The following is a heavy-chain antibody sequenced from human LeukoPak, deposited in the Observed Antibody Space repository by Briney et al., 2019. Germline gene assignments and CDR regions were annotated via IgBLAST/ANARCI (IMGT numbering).Heavy chain of an antibody. D-gene: IGHD6-6*01. Sequence: GGSLRLSCAASGFTVSSNYMSWVRQAPGKGLEWVSVIYSGGSTYYVDSVKGRFTISRDDAKNSLYLQMNSLRAEDTAVYFCARGPLNEYSSSSGYYYYGVDVWGQGTTVTVSS. CDR2: IYSGGST. CDR3: ARGPLNEYSSSSGYYYYGVDV. CDR1: GFTVSSNY. J-gene: IGHJ6*02. V-gene: IGHV3-53*01.